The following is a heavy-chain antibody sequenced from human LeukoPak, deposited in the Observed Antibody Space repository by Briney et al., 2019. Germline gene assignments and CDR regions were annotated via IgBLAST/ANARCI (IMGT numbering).Heavy chain of an antibody. CDR1: GGSFSGYY. J-gene: IGHJ6*03. Sequence: TTSETLSLTCAVYGGSFSGYYWSWIRQPPGKGLEWIGSIYHSGSTYYNPSLKSRVTISVDTSKNQFSLKLSSVTAADTAVYYCAIELAYCGGDCYLGYYYYMDVWGKGTTVTVSS. CDR2: IYHSGST. D-gene: IGHD2-21*01. CDR3: AIELAYCGGDCYLGYYYYMDV. V-gene: IGHV4-38-2*01.